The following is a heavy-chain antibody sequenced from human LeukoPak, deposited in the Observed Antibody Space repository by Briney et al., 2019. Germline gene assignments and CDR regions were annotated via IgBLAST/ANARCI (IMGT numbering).Heavy chain of an antibody. CDR1: GGSFSGYY. CDR3: WGSGSYLDYYYMDV. CDR2: INHSGST. Sequence: SETLSLTCAVYGGSFSGYYWSWIRQPPGKGLEWIGEINHSGSTNYNPSLKGRVTISVDTSKNQFSLKLSSVTAADTAVYYCWGSGSYLDYYYMDVWGKGTTVTVSS. D-gene: IGHD3-10*01. J-gene: IGHJ6*03. V-gene: IGHV4-34*01.